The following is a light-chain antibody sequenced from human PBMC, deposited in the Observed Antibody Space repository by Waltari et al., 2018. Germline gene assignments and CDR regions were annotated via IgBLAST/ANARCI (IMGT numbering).Light chain of an antibody. Sequence: DIVMTQSPDSLAVSLGERATINCKPSQSLFYSFNNKNYLAWYQQKPGQPPKLLIYWATTRESGVPDRFSGGGSGTDFTLTISSLQAEDVAVYYCQQYYGAPPVTFGQGTKLEIK. CDR2: WAT. CDR3: QQYYGAPPVT. V-gene: IGKV4-1*01. J-gene: IGKJ2*01. CDR1: QSLFYSFNNKNY.